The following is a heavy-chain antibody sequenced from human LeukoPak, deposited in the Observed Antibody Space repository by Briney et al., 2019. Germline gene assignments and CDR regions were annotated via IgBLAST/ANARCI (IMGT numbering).Heavy chain of an antibody. CDR3: VRGRLLRSTKYFDY. V-gene: IGHV3-48*03. CDR1: GFPVNKYE. D-gene: IGHD2-21*02. J-gene: IGHJ4*02. Sequence: PGGSLRLSCAASGFPVNKYEMHWVRQAPGKGLEWVSYIDAGATSTNYADSVWGRFTLSRDNAQNSVHLQMSSLRDEDTAVYYCVRGRLLRSTKYFDYWGQGALVTVSS. CDR2: IDAGATST.